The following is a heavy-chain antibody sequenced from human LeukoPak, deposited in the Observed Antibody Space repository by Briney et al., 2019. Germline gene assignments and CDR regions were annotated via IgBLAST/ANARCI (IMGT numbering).Heavy chain of an antibody. V-gene: IGHV3-30*02. CDR2: IRYDGSNK. D-gene: IGHD3-22*01. CDR3: AKDFSVYYYDSRVFDY. Sequence: GGSLRLSCAASGFTFSSYGMHWVRQAPGKGPEWVAFIRYDGSNKYYADSVKGRFTISRDNSKNTLYLQMNTLRAEDTAVYYCAKDFSVYYYDSRVFDYWGQGTLVTVSS. J-gene: IGHJ4*02. CDR1: GFTFSSYG.